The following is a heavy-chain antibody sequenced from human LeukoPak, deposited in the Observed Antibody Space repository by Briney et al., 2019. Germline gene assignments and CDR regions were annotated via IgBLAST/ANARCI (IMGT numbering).Heavy chain of an antibody. CDR2: ISCSGGTT. CDR1: GFTFSSYA. CDR3: AKNRGAVTYMDV. J-gene: IGHJ6*03. D-gene: IGHD1-14*01. Sequence: PGGSLRLSCAASGFTFSSYAMSWLRQAPGKGLEWVSGISCSGGTTYYADSVKGRFTISRDNSKNTMYLQMNRLRAQDTAVYYCAKNRGAVTYMDVWGKGNTVTVSS. V-gene: IGHV3-23*01.